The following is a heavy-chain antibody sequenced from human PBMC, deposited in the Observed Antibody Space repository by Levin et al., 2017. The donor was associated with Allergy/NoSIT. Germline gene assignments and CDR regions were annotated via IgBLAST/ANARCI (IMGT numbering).Heavy chain of an antibody. CDR3: AKDQRIHGSYGELDY. CDR2: ISGSGGTT. Sequence: GGSLRLSCAASGFSFSSYSMNWVRQAPGMGLEWVSAISGSGGTTDYAGSVKGRFTISRDNSKNTLYLQMNSLRAEDTALYYYAKDQRIHGSYGELDYWGQGSLVTVSS. CDR1: GFSFSSYS. J-gene: IGHJ4*02. V-gene: IGHV3-23*01. D-gene: IGHD1-26*01.